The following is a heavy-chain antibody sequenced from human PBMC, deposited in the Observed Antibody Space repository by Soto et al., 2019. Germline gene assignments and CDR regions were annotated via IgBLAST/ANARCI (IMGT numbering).Heavy chain of an antibody. CDR1: GFIFSNFA. CDR3: AKSVYGSGWPD. V-gene: IGHV3-23*01. J-gene: IGHJ4*02. D-gene: IGHD6-19*01. CDR2: IGNSGTST. Sequence: EVQLLESGGGLVQPGGSLRLSCAASGFIFSNFAMNWVRQAPGKGPEWVSGIGNSGTSTNYADSLRGRFTISRDNLKNTLYLKMNNLRAEDTAIYYCAKSVYGSGWPDWGQGTLVTVSS.